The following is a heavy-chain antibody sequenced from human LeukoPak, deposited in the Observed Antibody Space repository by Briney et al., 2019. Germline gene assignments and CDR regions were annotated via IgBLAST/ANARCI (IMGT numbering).Heavy chain of an antibody. V-gene: IGHV4-59*01. CDR2: IYYSGST. D-gene: IGHD6-19*01. CDR3: ATRRIAVAAPFDY. J-gene: IGHJ4*02. CDR1: GASITSYY. Sequence: SETLSLTCAVSGASITSYYWSWIRQPPGKGLEWIGYIYYSGSTNYNPSLKSRVTMSVDTSKNEFSPKLSSVTTADTAVYYCATRRIAVAAPFDYWSQGTLVTVSS.